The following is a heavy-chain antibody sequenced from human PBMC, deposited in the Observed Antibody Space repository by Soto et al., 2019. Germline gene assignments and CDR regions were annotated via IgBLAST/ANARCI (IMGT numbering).Heavy chain of an antibody. CDR3: ARHAWGPGGTGTTRLVAFDI. J-gene: IGHJ3*02. V-gene: IGHV4-59*08. CDR2: IYYSGST. Sequence: SETLSLTCTVSGGSISSYYWSWIRQPPGKGLEWIGYIYYSGSTNYNPSLKSRVTISVDTSKNQFSLKLSSVTAADTAVYYCARHAWGPGGTGTTRLVAFDIWGQGTMVTVSS. D-gene: IGHD1-7*01. CDR1: GGSISSYY.